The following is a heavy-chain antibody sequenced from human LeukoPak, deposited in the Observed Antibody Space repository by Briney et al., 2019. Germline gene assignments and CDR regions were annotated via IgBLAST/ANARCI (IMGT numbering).Heavy chain of an antibody. V-gene: IGHV3-30*18. D-gene: IGHD2-2*01. CDR1: GFTFSSYG. CDR2: ISYDGSNK. CDR3: AKDKRSTSWDYFDY. Sequence: PGRSLRLSCAASGFTFSSYGMHWVRQAPGKGLEWVVVISYDGSNKYYADSVKGRFTISRDNSKNTLYLQMNSLRAEDTAVYYCAKDKRSTSWDYFDYWGQGTLVTVSS. J-gene: IGHJ4*02.